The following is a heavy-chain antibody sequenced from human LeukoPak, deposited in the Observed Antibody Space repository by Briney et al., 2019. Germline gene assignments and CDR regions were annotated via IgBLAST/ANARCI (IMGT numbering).Heavy chain of an antibody. D-gene: IGHD3-10*01. Sequence: GGSLRLSCAASGFTFSSYGMHWVRQAPGKGLEWVAVISYDGSNKYYADSVKGRFTISRDNSKNTLYLQMNSLRAEDTAVYYCAKDPGQSFDYWGQGTLVTVSS. CDR2: ISYDGSNK. J-gene: IGHJ4*02. CDR3: AKDPGQSFDY. CDR1: GFTFSSYG. V-gene: IGHV3-30*18.